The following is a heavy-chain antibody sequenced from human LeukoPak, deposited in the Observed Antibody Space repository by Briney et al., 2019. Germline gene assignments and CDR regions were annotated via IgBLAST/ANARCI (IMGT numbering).Heavy chain of an antibody. Sequence: SETLSLTCTVSGGSISGYFWTWIRQAAGKGLEWIGRIYTSGSTKYNPSLKSRATISLDMSKNQFSLKLTSVTAADTAVYYCARGYSTGSKSFSLYYYMDVWGKGPTVTV. CDR2: IYTSGST. CDR1: GGSISGYF. J-gene: IGHJ6*03. CDR3: ARGYSTGSKSFSLYYYMDV. V-gene: IGHV4-4*07. D-gene: IGHD2-8*02.